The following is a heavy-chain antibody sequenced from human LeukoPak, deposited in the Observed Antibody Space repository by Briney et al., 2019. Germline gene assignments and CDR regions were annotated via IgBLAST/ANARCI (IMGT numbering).Heavy chain of an antibody. CDR3: ARVLGGGDLGEATLLPDI. J-gene: IGHJ3*02. V-gene: IGHV4-61*08. D-gene: IGHD7-27*01. CDR2: IYYSGST. Sequence: PSETLSLTCTVSGGSISSGDYYWSWIRQPPGKGLEWIGYIYYSGSTNYNPSLKSRVTISVDTSKNQFSLKLSSVTAADTAVYYCARVLGGGDLGEATLLPDIWGQGTMVTVSS. CDR1: GGSISSGDYY.